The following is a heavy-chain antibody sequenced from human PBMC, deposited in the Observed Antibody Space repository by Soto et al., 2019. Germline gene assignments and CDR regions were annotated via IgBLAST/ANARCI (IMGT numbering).Heavy chain of an antibody. J-gene: IGHJ4*02. CDR3: ARDSATMIEGDY. D-gene: IGHD3-22*01. Sequence: TLSLTCTVSGGSISSGDYYWSWIRQPPGKGLEWIGYIYYSGSTYYNPSLKSRVTISVDTSKNQFSLKLSSVTAADTAVYYCARDSATMIEGDYWGQGTLVTVSS. CDR1: GGSISSGDYY. CDR2: IYYSGST. V-gene: IGHV4-30-4*01.